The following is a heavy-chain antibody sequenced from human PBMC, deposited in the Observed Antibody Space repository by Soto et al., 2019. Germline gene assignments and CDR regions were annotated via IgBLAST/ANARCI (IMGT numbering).Heavy chain of an antibody. Sequence: SETLSLTCTVSGGSISSYYWSWIRQPPGKGLEWIGYIYYSGSTNYNPSLKSRVTIPVDTSKNQFSLKLSSVTAADTAVYYCASDMITFGGVIPFDYWGQGTLVTVSS. J-gene: IGHJ4*02. D-gene: IGHD3-16*02. CDR1: GGSISSYY. CDR3: ASDMITFGGVIPFDY. V-gene: IGHV4-59*08. CDR2: IYYSGST.